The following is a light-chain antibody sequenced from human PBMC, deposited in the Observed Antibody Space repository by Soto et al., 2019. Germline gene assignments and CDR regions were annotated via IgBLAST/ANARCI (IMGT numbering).Light chain of an antibody. CDR1: ENIRNY. V-gene: IGKV1-39*01. J-gene: IGKJ2*01. CDR2: VGS. Sequence: DIQMTQSPSSLSASVGDRVTISCRSSENIRNYLIWYRQKPGKAPELLMYVGSTLESGVPSRFSGSGLGTDFTLTFKSLQPEDFGVYYCQQSYIVPYTFGRGTSLDI. CDR3: QQSYIVPYT.